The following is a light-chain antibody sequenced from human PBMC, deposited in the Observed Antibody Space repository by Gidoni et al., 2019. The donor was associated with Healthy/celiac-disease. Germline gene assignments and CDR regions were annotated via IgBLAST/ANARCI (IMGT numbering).Light chain of an antibody. J-gene: IGLJ3*02. V-gene: IGLV3-21*04. Sequence: SYVLTQPPSVSVAPGKTARITCGGNNIGSKSVHWYQQKPGHAPVLVIYYDSDRPSGIPERFSGSNSGNTATLTISRVEAGDEADYYCQVWDSSSDHNWVFGGGTKLTVL. CDR3: QVWDSSSDHNWV. CDR2: YDS. CDR1: NIGSKS.